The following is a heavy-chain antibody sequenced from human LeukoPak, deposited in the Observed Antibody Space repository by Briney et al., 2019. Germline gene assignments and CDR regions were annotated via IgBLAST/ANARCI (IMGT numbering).Heavy chain of an antibody. CDR3: ARDGVSTTPDFDY. D-gene: IGHD2-8*01. J-gene: IGHJ4*02. CDR1: GSTFTAYY. Sequence: GASVKVSCKTSGSTFTAYYMYWLRQAPGQGLECMGWIYPNSGATGYAQNFQGRVTMTRDTSVSTIYMELSRLRSDDTAVYYCARDGVSTTPDFDYWGQGTLVTVSS. CDR2: IYPNSGAT. V-gene: IGHV1-2*02.